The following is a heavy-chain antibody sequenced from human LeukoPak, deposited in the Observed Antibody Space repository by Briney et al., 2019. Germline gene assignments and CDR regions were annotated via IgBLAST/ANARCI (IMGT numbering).Heavy chain of an antibody. J-gene: IGHJ4*02. Sequence: SQTLSLTCAISVDSVSSNSAAWNWIRQSPSRGLEWLGRTYYRSKWYNDYAVSVKSRITINPDTSKNQFSLQLNSVTPEDTAVYYCARGDYDFWSGDGFDYWGQGTLVTVSS. D-gene: IGHD3-3*01. V-gene: IGHV6-1*01. CDR3: ARGDYDFWSGDGFDY. CDR1: VDSVSSNSAA. CDR2: TYYRSKWYN.